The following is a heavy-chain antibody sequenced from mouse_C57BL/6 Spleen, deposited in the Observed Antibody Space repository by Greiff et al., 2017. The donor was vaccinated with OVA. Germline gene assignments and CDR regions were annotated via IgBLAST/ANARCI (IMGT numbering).Heavy chain of an antibody. CDR2: IRSKSSNYAT. V-gene: IGHV10-3*01. CDR1: GFTFNTYA. CDR3: VRDDGYYVDYYAMDY. Sequence: EVQRVESGGGLVQPKGSLKLSCAASGFTFNTYAMHWVRQAPGKGLEWVARIRSKSSNYATYYADSVKDRFTISRDDSQSMLYLQMNNLKTEDTAMYYCVRDDGYYVDYYAMDYWGQGTSVTVSS. D-gene: IGHD2-3*01. J-gene: IGHJ4*01.